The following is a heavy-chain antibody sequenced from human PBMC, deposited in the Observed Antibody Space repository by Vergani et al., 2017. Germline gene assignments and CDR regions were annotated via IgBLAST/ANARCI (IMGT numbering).Heavy chain of an antibody. J-gene: IGHJ4*02. CDR3: ARGVGRDWFDY. CDR1: GGTFSSYT. CDR2: IIPILGIA. D-gene: IGHD1-26*01. Sequence: QVQLVQSGAEVKKPGSSVKVSCKASGGTFSSYTISWVRQAPGQGLEWVGRIIPILGIANYAQKFQGRVTITADKSTSTAYMELSSLRSEDTAVYYCARGVGRDWFDYWGQGTLVTVSS. V-gene: IGHV1-69*02.